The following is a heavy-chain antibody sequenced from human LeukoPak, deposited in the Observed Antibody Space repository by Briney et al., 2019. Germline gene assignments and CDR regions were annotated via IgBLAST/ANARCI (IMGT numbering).Heavy chain of an antibody. CDR2: ISTNRGGT. CDR3: ARDLPKTGYVGAFDI. D-gene: IGHD5-12*01. J-gene: IGHJ3*02. V-gene: IGHV1-2*02. Sequence: PWASVKVSCKASGYTFTDYYMHWVRQAPGQGPEWMGWISTNRGGTNYAQKFKGRVTMTRDTSISTAYMELNSLTSDDTAVYYCARDLPKTGYVGAFDIWGQGTMVTVSS. CDR1: GYTFTDYY.